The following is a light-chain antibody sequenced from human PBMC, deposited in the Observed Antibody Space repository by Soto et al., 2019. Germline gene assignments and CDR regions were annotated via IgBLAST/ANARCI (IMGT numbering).Light chain of an antibody. CDR2: DAS. Sequence: DIQMTQSPSTLSGSVGDRVTITCLASQSISSWLAWYQQKPGEAPKLLIYDASSLESGVPSRFSGSGSGTEFTLTISSLQPDDFATYYCQQYNSYPRTFGGGTNVDI. V-gene: IGKV1-5*01. CDR3: QQYNSYPRT. J-gene: IGKJ4*01. CDR1: QSISSW.